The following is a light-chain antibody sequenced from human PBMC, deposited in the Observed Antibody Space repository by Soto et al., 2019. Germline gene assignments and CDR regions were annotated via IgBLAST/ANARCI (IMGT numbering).Light chain of an antibody. J-gene: IGLJ2*01. Sequence: QSALTRPASVSGSPGQSITISCTGTSSDVGGYNYVSWYQQHPGKAPKLMIYEVSNRPSGVSNRFSGSKSGNTASLTISGLQAEDEADYYCSSYTSSSTFPFGGGTKLTVL. CDR3: SSYTSSSTFP. CDR1: SSDVGGYNY. V-gene: IGLV2-14*01. CDR2: EVS.